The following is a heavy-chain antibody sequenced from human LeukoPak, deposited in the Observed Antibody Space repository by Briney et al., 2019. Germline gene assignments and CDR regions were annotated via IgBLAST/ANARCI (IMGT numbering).Heavy chain of an antibody. Sequence: GGSLRLSCAASGFTFSDYYMSWIRQAPGKGLEWVSYISSSGSTIYYADSVKGRFTISRDNAENSLYLQMNSLRAEDTAVYYCARGVGATITAEYFQHWGQGTLVTVSS. D-gene: IGHD1-26*01. J-gene: IGHJ1*01. CDR2: ISSSGSTI. CDR1: GFTFSDYY. CDR3: ARGVGATITAEYFQH. V-gene: IGHV3-11*04.